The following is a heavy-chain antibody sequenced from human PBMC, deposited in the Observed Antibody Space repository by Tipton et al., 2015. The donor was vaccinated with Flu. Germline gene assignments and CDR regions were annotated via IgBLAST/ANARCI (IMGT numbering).Heavy chain of an antibody. CDR3: ARDPSLGMPDYFDY. CDR2: IYNSEYT. J-gene: IGHJ4*02. CDR1: GYSINSGYY. D-gene: IGHD2-2*01. Sequence: TLSLTCVVSGYSINSGYYWNWIRQPPGKGLEWIGYIYNSEYTKYNPSLKSRVTISVDTSKKQFSLQLRSVTAADTAVYYCARDPSLGMPDYFDYWGQGTLVTASS. V-gene: IGHV4-28*03.